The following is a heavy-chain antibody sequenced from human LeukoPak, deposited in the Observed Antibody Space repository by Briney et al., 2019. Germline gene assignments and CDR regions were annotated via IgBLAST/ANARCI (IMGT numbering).Heavy chain of an antibody. CDR1: GFTFSDYS. CDR2: VGISSGNT. D-gene: IGHD2-2*01. V-gene: IGHV3-48*01. CDR3: ARDTKYAFDN. J-gene: IGHJ4*02. Sequence: GGSLRLPCAASGFTFSDYSMNWVRQAPGKGLEWISYVGISSGNTKYADSVKGRFTISGDKAKNSLYLQMNSLRVEDTAVYYCARDTKYAFDNWGQGTLVTVSS.